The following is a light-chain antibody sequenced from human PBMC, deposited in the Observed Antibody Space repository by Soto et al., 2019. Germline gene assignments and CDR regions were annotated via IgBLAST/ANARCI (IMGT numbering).Light chain of an antibody. CDR3: SSYTSRSTRV. Sequence: QSVLTQPASVSGSPGQSITISCTGTSSDVGGYSYVSWYQHHPGKAPKLIIYDFSDRPSGLSNRFSGSKSGNTASLTISGLQAEDEADYYCSSYTSRSTRVFGTGTKLTVL. CDR1: SSDVGGYSY. J-gene: IGLJ1*01. V-gene: IGLV2-14*03. CDR2: DFS.